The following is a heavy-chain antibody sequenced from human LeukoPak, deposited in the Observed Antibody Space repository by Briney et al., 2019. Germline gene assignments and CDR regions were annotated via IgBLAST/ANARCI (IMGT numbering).Heavy chain of an antibody. CDR1: GFTFSSYS. Sequence: GGSLRLSCAASGFTFSSYSMNWVRQAPGKGLEWVSFISSSSSYIYYADSVKGRFTISRDNAKNSLYLQMNSLRAEDTAVYYCARAKVGKGGSSGYYNWFDPWGQGTLVTVSS. CDR2: ISSSSSYI. CDR3: ARAKVGKGGSSGYYNWFDP. D-gene: IGHD3-22*01. J-gene: IGHJ5*02. V-gene: IGHV3-21*01.